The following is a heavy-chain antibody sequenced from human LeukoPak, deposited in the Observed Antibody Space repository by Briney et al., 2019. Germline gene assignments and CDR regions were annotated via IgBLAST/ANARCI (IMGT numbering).Heavy chain of an antibody. V-gene: IGHV3-53*01. J-gene: IGHJ4*02. CDR2: IYSGGST. CDR1: GFTVSSNY. CDR3: ASLYYYDSSGVY. D-gene: IGHD3-22*01. Sequence: GGSLRLSCAASGFTVSSNYMSWVRQAPGKGLEWVSVIYSGGSTYYADSVKGRFTISRDNSKNTLYLQMNSLRAEDTAVYYCASLYYYDSSGVYWGQGTLVTVSS.